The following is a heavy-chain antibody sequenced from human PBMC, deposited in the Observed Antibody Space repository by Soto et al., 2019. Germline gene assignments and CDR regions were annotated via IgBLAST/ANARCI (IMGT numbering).Heavy chain of an antibody. J-gene: IGHJ4*02. Sequence: SETLSLTCTVSGGSISSGGYYWSWIRQHPGKGLEWIGYIYYSGSTYYNPSLKSRVTISVDTSKNQFSLKLSSVTAADTAVYYCARAKIFGVVSFDYWGQGTLVTVSS. CDR3: ARAKIFGVVSFDY. D-gene: IGHD3-3*01. CDR2: IYYSGST. CDR1: GGSISSGGYY. V-gene: IGHV4-31*03.